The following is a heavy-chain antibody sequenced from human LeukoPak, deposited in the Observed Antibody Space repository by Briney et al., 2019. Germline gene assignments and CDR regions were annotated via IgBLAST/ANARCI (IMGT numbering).Heavy chain of an antibody. D-gene: IGHD2-21*02. CDR1: GFTFSSYA. J-gene: IGHJ4*02. Sequence: PGGSLRLSCAASGFTFSSYAMHWVRQAPGKGLEWVAVISYDGSNKYYADSVKGRSTISRDNSKSTLYLQMNSLRAEDTAVYYCASDSYCGGDCYSANDYWGQGTLVTVSS. CDR3: ASDSYCGGDCYSANDY. CDR2: ISYDGSNK. V-gene: IGHV3-30-3*01.